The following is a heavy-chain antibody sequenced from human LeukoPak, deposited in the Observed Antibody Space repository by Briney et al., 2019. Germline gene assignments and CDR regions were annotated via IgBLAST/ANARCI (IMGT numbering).Heavy chain of an antibody. D-gene: IGHD3-3*01. CDR3: ARRSGYNFDY. J-gene: IGHJ4*02. CDR2: IWYDGSNK. CDR1: GFTFSSDG. Sequence: PGRSLRLSCAASGFTFSSDGMHWVRQAPGKGLEWVAVIWYDGSNKYYADSVKGRFTISRDNSKNTLYLQMNSLRAEDTAVYYCARRSGYNFDYWGQGTLVTVSS. V-gene: IGHV3-33*01.